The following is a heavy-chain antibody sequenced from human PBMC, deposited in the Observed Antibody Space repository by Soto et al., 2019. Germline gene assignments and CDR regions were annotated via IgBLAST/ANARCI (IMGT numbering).Heavy chain of an antibody. Sequence: QVQLVESGGGVVQPGRSLRLSCAASGFTFSSYAMHWVRQAPGKGLEWVAVISYDGSNKYYADSVKGRFTISRDNSKNTLYXQMNSLRAEDTAVYYCARDPSYCSSTSCYTYYFDYWGQGTLVTVSS. CDR2: ISYDGSNK. CDR3: ARDPSYCSSTSCYTYYFDY. D-gene: IGHD2-2*02. CDR1: GFTFSSYA. V-gene: IGHV3-30-3*01. J-gene: IGHJ4*02.